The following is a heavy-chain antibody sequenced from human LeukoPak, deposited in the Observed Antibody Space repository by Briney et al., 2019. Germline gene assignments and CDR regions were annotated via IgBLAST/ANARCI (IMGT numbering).Heavy chain of an antibody. D-gene: IGHD3-22*01. Sequence: SETLSLTCTVSGGSISSYYWSWIRQPPGKGLEWIGYIYYSGSTNYNPSLKSRVTISVDTSKNQFSLKLSSVTAADTAVYYCARGGSSGYYYERNAFDIWGQGTMVTVSS. J-gene: IGHJ3*02. CDR3: ARGGSSGYYYERNAFDI. V-gene: IGHV4-59*01. CDR2: IYYSGST. CDR1: GGSISSYY.